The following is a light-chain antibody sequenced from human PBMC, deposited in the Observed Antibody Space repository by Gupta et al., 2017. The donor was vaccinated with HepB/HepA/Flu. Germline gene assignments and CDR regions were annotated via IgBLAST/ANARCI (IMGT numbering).Light chain of an antibody. Sequence: IHLTQSPSFLSASVGDRVTITCRASQDISRYLDWYHQTPGKAPKLLIYDASTLQTGVPSRFSGSGSGTEFTLTVSSLQPEDFGTYYCQHYHGYPITFGHGTRLEIK. CDR3: QHYHGYPIT. CDR1: QDISRY. V-gene: IGKV1-9*01. J-gene: IGKJ5*01. CDR2: DAS.